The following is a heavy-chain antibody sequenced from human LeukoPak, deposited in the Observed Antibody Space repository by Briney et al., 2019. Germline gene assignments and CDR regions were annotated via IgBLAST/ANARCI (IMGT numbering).Heavy chain of an antibody. Sequence: SETLSLTCTVSGGSISNYYWSWIRQPPGKGLEWIGYISHSGSTYYNPSLKSRVTISVDRSKNQFSLKLSSVTAADTAVYYCARDYYENAFDIWGQGTMVTVSS. CDR3: ARDYYENAFDI. J-gene: IGHJ3*02. D-gene: IGHD3-22*01. CDR1: GGSISNYY. V-gene: IGHV4-59*12. CDR2: ISHSGST.